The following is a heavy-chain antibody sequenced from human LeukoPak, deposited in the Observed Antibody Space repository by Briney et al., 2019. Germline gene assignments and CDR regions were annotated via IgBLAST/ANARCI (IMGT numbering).Heavy chain of an antibody. Sequence: PGGSLRLSCAAFGFTFSSYDKNWARHPPAKGLDVVSYISDSCDSTYYADSAKRSFTISRDNPKNTLYVQMDSLRAKETAVYYCANGPRYRYGPIVAIIDWGQGTLVTVSS. D-gene: IGHD5-18*01. CDR2: ISDSCDST. CDR3: ANGPRYRYGPIVAIID. CDR1: GFTFSSYD. J-gene: IGHJ4*02. V-gene: IGHV3-23*01.